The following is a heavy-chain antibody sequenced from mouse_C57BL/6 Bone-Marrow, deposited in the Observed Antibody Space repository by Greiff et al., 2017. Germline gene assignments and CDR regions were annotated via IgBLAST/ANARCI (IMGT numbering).Heavy chain of an antibody. J-gene: IGHJ1*03. Sequence: DVKLVESVAELVRPGASVKLSCTASGFNIKNTYMHWVKQRPEQGLEWIGRIDPANGNTKYAPKFQGKATITADPSSNTAYLQLSSLTSEDTAIYYCARFRSSYWYFDVWGTGTTVTVSS. CDR2: IDPANGNT. D-gene: IGHD1-1*01. CDR3: ARFRSSYWYFDV. CDR1: GFNIKNTY. V-gene: IGHV14-3*01.